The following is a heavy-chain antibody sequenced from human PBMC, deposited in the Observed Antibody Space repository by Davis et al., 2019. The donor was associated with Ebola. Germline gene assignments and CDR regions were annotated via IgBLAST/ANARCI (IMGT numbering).Heavy chain of an antibody. D-gene: IGHD3-3*01. CDR3: ARVDYDFWSGYYTGNWFDP. CDR2: TYYRSKWYN. V-gene: IGHV6-1*01. J-gene: IGHJ5*02. Sequence: SQTLSLTCAISGDSVSSNSAAWNWIRQSPSRGLEWLGRTYYRSKWYNDYAVSVKSRITINPDTSKNQFSLKLSSVTAADTAVYYCARVDYDFWSGYYTGNWFDPWGQGTLVTVSS. CDR1: GDSVSSNSAA.